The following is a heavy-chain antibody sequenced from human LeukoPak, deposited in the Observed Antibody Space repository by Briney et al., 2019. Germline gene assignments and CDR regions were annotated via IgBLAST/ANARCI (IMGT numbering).Heavy chain of an antibody. V-gene: IGHV3-30*04. D-gene: IGHD3-10*01. CDR2: ISYDGSNK. J-gene: IGHJ6*02. CDR3: ARDRGRGVIPYYYYYGMDV. CDR1: GFTFSSYA. Sequence: PGRSLRLSCAASGFTFSSYAMHWVRQAPGKGLEWVAVISYDGSNKYYADSVKGRFTISRDNSKNTLYLQMNSLRAEDTAVYYCARDRGRGVIPYYYYYGMDVWGQGTTVTVSS.